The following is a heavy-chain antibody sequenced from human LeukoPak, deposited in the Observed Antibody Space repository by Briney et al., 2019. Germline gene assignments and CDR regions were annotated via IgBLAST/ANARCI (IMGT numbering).Heavy chain of an antibody. CDR2: IIPIFGTP. J-gene: IGHJ4*02. D-gene: IGHD2-15*01. V-gene: IGHV1-69*13. CDR1: GYTFRSNA. CDR3: AFYFGYCSGGSCYHHFDY. Sequence: SVKVSCKASGYTFRSNAIIWVRQAPGQGLEWMGGIIPIFGTPNYAQKFQGRVTITADESTSTAYMELSSLRSEDTAVYFCAFYFGYCSGGSCYHHFDYWGQGTLVTVSS.